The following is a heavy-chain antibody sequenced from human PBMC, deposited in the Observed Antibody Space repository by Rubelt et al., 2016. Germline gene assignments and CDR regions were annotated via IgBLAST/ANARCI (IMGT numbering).Heavy chain of an antibody. J-gene: IGHJ4*02. Sequence: SWVRQAPGQGLEWMGRIIPILGIANYAQKFQGRVTITADKSTSTAYMELSSLRSEDTAVYYCARRGLSELLWFGESRIDYWGQGTLVTVSS. CDR2: IIPILGIA. CDR3: ARRGLSELLWFGESRIDY. V-gene: IGHV1-69*02. D-gene: IGHD3-10*01.